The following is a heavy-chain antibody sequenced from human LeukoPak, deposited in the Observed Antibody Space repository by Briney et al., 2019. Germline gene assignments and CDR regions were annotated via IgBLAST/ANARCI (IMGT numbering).Heavy chain of an antibody. CDR2: INHSGST. D-gene: IGHD3-10*01. CDR1: GGSFSGYY. J-gene: IGHJ5*02. V-gene: IGHV4-34*01. Sequence: SETLSLTCAVYGGSFSGYYWSWIRQPPGKGLEWIGEINHSGSTNYNPSLKSRVTISVDTSKNQFSLKLSSVTAADTAVYYCARGCLWCGEINWFDPWGQGTLVTVSS. CDR3: ARGCLWCGEINWFDP.